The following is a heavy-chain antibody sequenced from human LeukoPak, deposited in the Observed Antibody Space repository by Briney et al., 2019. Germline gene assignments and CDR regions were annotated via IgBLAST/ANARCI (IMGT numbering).Heavy chain of an antibody. V-gene: IGHV4-30-2*01. CDR3: ARVGCSSTSCPNTFDY. CDR2: IYHSGST. D-gene: IGHD2-2*01. Sequence: SETLSLTCAVSGGSISSGGYSWSWIRQPPGKGLEWIGYIYHSGSTYYNPSLKSRVTISVDRSKNQFSLKLSSVTAADTAVYYCARVGCSSTSCPNTFDYWGQGTLVTVSS. CDR1: GGSISSGGYS. J-gene: IGHJ4*02.